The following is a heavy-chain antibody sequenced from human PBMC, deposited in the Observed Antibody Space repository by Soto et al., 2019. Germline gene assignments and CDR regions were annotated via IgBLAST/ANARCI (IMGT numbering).Heavy chain of an antibody. J-gene: IGHJ6*02. CDR2: IDPSDSYT. D-gene: IGHD3-10*01. Sequence: EVQLVPSGAEVKKPGASLGISCKGSGYRFTSYWISWVRQMPGKGLEWMGRIDPSDSYTNYSPSYQGHVTISAAKANSTAYLQWSSLKASDTAMDYCARRAMGRGGPTYGMDVWGQGTTVTVSS. V-gene: IGHV5-10-1*01. CDR3: ARRAMGRGGPTYGMDV. CDR1: GYRFTSYW.